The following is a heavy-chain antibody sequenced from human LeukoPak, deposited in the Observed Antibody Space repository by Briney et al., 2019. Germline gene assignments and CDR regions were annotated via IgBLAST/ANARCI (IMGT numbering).Heavy chain of an antibody. Sequence: SETLSLTCTVSGGSISSYYWSWIRQPPGKGLEWIGYIYYSGSTNYNPSLKSRVTISVDTSKNQFSLKLSSVTAADTAVYYCASLGNSWHNYGMDVWGQGTTVIVSS. CDR2: IYYSGST. V-gene: IGHV4-59*01. D-gene: IGHD6-13*01. CDR3: ASLGNSWHNYGMDV. CDR1: GGSISSYY. J-gene: IGHJ6*02.